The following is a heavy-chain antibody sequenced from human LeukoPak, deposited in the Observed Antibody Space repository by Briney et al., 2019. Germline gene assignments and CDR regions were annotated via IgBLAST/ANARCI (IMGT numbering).Heavy chain of an antibody. J-gene: IGHJ3*02. Sequence: PGGSLRLSCAASGFTFRSYSMNWVRQAPGKGLEWVSSINGDSNYIYYADSVQGRFTISRDNAKNSLYLQMNSLRAEDTAVYYCAVAYYYGSGDDFDIWGQGTKVTVSS. CDR1: GFTFRSYS. D-gene: IGHD3-10*01. CDR3: AVAYYYGSGDDFDI. V-gene: IGHV3-21*01. CDR2: INGDSNYI.